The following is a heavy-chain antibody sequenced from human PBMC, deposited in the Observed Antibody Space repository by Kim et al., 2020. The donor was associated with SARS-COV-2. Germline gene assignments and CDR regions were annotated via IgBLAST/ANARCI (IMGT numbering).Heavy chain of an antibody. D-gene: IGHD2-2*01. CDR3: ASSPYCSTTSCYGPFYYMDV. CDR1: GGSISSYY. J-gene: IGHJ6*03. Sequence: SETLSLTCTVSGGSISSYYWSWIRQPPGKGLEWIGYIYYSGSTNSNPSLKSRVTISVDTSKNQYSLKLSSVTAADTAVYYCASSPYCSTTSCYGPFYYMDVWGRGTTVTVSS. CDR2: IYYSGST. V-gene: IGHV4-59*01.